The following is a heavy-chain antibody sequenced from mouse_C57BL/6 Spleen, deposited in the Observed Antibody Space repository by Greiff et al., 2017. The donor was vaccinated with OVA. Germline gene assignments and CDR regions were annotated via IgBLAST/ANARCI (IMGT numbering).Heavy chain of an antibody. V-gene: IGHV1-72*01. CDR2: IDPNSGGT. J-gene: IGHJ4*01. Sequence: QSCKASGYTFTSYWMHWVKQRPGRGLEWIGRIDPNSGGTKYNEKFKSKATLTVDKPSSTAYMQLSSLTSEDSAVYYGARGEYYGSYYYAMDYWGQGTSVTVSS. D-gene: IGHD1-1*01. CDR3: ARGEYYGSYYYAMDY. CDR1: GYTFTSYW.